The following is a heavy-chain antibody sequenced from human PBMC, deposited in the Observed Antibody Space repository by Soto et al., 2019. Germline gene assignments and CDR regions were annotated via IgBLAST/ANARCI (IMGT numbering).Heavy chain of an antibody. CDR1: GFSLSTSGVG. D-gene: IGHD3-22*01. CDR3: AHRRSTYYYDSSGRRDSFQH. J-gene: IGHJ1*01. V-gene: IGHV2-5*02. CDR2: IYWDDDK. Sequence: ESGPTLVNPTQTLTLTCTFSGFSLSTSGVGVGWIRQPPGKALEWLALIYWDDDKRYSPSLKSRLTITKDTSKNQVVLTMTNMDPVDTATYYCAHRRSTYYYDSSGRRDSFQHWGQGTLVTVSS.